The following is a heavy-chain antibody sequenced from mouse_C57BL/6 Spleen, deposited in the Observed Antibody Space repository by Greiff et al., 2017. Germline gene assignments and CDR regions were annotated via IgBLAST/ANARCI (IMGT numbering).Heavy chain of an antibody. J-gene: IGHJ2*01. V-gene: IGHV1-82*01. CDR3: ARWGDYGVDY. CDR1: GYAFSSSW. Sequence: QVQLKQSGPELVKPGASVKISCKASGYAFSSSWMNWVKQRPGKGLEWIGRIYPGDGDTNYNGKFKGKATLTADKSSSTAYMQLSSLTYEDSAVYYCARWGDYGVDYWGQGTTLTVSS. D-gene: IGHD1-1*01. CDR2: IYPGDGDT.